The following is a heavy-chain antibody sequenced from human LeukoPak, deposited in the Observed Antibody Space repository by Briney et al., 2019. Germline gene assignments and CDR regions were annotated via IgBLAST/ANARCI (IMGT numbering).Heavy chain of an antibody. Sequence: GASVKVSCKASGYTFTGYYMHWVRQAPGQGLEWMGWINPNSGGTNYAQKFQGWVTMTRDTSISTAYMELSSLRSEDTAVYYCARDPGDYGDSLWGQGTLVTVSS. CDR3: ARDPGDYGDSL. V-gene: IGHV1-2*04. CDR2: INPNSGGT. J-gene: IGHJ4*02. D-gene: IGHD4-17*01. CDR1: GYTFTGYY.